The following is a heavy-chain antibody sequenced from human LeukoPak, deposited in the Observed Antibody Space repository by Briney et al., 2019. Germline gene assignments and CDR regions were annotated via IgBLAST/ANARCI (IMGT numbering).Heavy chain of an antibody. J-gene: IGHJ3*02. CDR3: ARDHHYDSSGYDAFDI. Sequence: ASVQVSCKASGYTFTGYYMHWVRQAPGQGLEWMGWINPNSGGTNYAQKFQGRVTMTRDTSISTAYMELSRLRSDDTAVYYCARDHHYDSSGYDAFDIWGQGTMVTVSS. V-gene: IGHV1-2*02. CDR2: INPNSGGT. D-gene: IGHD3-22*01. CDR1: GYTFTGYY.